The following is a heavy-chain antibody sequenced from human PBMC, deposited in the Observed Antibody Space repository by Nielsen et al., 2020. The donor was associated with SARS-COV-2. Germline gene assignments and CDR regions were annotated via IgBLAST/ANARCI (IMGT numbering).Heavy chain of an antibody. CDR3: ARGSGSYYYGMDV. D-gene: IGHD1-26*01. V-gene: IGHV3-23*01. Sequence: WIRQPPGKGLEWVSAISGSGGSTYYADSVKGRFTISRDNAKNTLYLQMNSLRAEDTAVYYCARGSGSYYYGMDVWGRGTTVTVSS. CDR2: ISGSGGST. J-gene: IGHJ6*02.